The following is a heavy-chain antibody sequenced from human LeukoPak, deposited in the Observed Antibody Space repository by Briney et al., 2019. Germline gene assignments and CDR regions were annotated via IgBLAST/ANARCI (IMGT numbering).Heavy chain of an antibody. Sequence: PSETLSLTCTVSGGSISSGSYYWSWIRQPAGKGLEWIGRIYTSGSTNYNPSLKSRVTISVDTSKNQFSLKLSSVTAADTAVYHCARDEYYYDSSGYYGSYYYYMDVWGKGTTVTVSS. CDR1: GGSISSGSYY. V-gene: IGHV4-61*02. J-gene: IGHJ6*03. CDR2: IYTSGST. D-gene: IGHD3-22*01. CDR3: ARDEYYYDSSGYYGSYYYYMDV.